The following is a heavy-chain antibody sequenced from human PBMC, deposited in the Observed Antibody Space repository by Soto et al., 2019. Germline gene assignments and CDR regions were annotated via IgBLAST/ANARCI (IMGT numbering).Heavy chain of an antibody. Sequence: EVQLLESGGGLVQPGGSLRLSCAASGFKFNSYTMGWVRQAPGKGLVWVSAIRGDGSSTYCADFVKGRFTISRDNSKNTLYLQMNRLRAEDTAVYYCAKPVVVDTIYYYYMDVWGRGTTVTVSS. V-gene: IGHV3-23*01. CDR3: AKPVVVDTIYYYYMDV. CDR1: GFKFNSYT. CDR2: IRGDGSST. D-gene: IGHD2-15*01. J-gene: IGHJ6*03.